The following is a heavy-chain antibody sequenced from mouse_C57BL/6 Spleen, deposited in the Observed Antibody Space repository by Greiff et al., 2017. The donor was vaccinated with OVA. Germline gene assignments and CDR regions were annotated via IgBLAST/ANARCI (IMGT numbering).Heavy chain of an antibody. V-gene: IGHV5-16*01. D-gene: IGHD1-1*01. CDR3: ARGGFYYGSPYAMDY. Sequence: EVKVVESEGGLVQPGSSMKLSCTASGFTFSDYYMAWVRQVPEKGLEWVANINYDGSSTYYLDSLKSRFIISRDNAKNILYLQMSSLKSEDTATYYCARGGFYYGSPYAMDYWGQGTSVTVSS. CDR1: GFTFSDYY. J-gene: IGHJ4*01. CDR2: INYDGSST.